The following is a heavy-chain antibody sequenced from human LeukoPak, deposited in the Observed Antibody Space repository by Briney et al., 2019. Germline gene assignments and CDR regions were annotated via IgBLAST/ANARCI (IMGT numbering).Heavy chain of an antibody. CDR2: IYSGGST. CDR3: ARGGTYCSSTSCYNY. V-gene: IGHV3-53*01. CDR1: GFTVSSNY. Sequence: GGSLRLSCAASGFTVSSNYMSWVRQAPGKGLEWVSVIYSGGSTYYPDSVKGRFTISRDNSKNTLYLQMNSLRAEDTAVYYCARGGTYCSSTSCYNYWGQGTLVTVSS. D-gene: IGHD2-2*01. J-gene: IGHJ4*02.